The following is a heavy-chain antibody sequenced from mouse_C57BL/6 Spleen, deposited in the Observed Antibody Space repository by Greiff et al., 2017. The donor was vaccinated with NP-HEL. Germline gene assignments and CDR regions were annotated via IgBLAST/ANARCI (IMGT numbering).Heavy chain of an antibody. V-gene: IGHV5-6*02. Sequence: DVMLVESGGDLVKPGGSLKLSCAASGFTFSSYGMSWVRQTPDKRLEWVATISSGGSYTYYPDSVKGRFTISRDNAKNTLYLQMSSLKSEGTAMYYCARHGERGYFDYWGQGTTLTVSS. J-gene: IGHJ2*01. CDR2: ISSGGSYT. CDR3: ARHGERGYFDY. CDR1: GFTFSSYG.